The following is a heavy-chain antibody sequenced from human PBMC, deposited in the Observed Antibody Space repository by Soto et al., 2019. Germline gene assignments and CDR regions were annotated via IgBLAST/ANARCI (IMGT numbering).Heavy chain of an antibody. J-gene: IGHJ4*02. Sequence: GGSLRLSCAASGFSFSSYWMNWVRQAPGKGLEWVANIKQDGSEKYYVDSVKGRFTISRDNAKNSLYLQMNSLRAEDTAVYYCARVLGMYSSSWPFDYWGQGTLVTVSS. CDR1: GFSFSSYW. V-gene: IGHV3-7*01. CDR3: ARVLGMYSSSWPFDY. D-gene: IGHD6-13*01. CDR2: IKQDGSEK.